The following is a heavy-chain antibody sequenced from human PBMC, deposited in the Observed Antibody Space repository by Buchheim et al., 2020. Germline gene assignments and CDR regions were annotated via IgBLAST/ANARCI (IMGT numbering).Heavy chain of an antibody. CDR2: INPSGGST. Sequence: QVQLVQSGAEVKKPGASVKVSCKASGYTFTSYYMHWVRQAPGQGLEWMGIINPSGGSTSYAQKFQGRVTMTREPSTSTVYMELSSLRSEDTAVYYCARDEGFITGTVEGGDYWGQGTL. J-gene: IGHJ4*02. CDR1: GYTFTSYY. D-gene: IGHD1-7*01. V-gene: IGHV1-46*01. CDR3: ARDEGFITGTVEGGDY.